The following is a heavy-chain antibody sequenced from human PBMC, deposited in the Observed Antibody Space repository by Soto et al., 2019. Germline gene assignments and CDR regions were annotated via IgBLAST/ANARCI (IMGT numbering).Heavy chain of an antibody. CDR1: GFTFSDYY. CDR2: ISSSSSYT. J-gene: IGHJ4*02. Sequence: QVQLVESGGGLVKPGGSLRLSCAASGFTFSDYYMSWIRQAPGKGLGWVSYISSSSSYTNYADSVKGRFTISRDNAKNSLYLHMHSLRAEDTAVYYCAREGRSGGMDYWGQGTLVTVSS. D-gene: IGHD6-19*01. V-gene: IGHV3-11*05. CDR3: AREGRSGGMDY.